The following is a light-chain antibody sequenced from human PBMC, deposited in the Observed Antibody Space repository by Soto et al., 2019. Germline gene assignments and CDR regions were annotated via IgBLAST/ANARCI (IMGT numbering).Light chain of an antibody. Sequence: DIQMTQSPSSLSASVGDRVTIICQASQDITNYLNWYQQKPGKAHKLLIYDASNLETGVPSRFSGSGSGTHFSFTISSLQPEDIATYYCQQYDNVPFTFGQGTRLEMK. CDR1: QDITNY. CDR3: QQYDNVPFT. V-gene: IGKV1-33*01. J-gene: IGKJ5*01. CDR2: DAS.